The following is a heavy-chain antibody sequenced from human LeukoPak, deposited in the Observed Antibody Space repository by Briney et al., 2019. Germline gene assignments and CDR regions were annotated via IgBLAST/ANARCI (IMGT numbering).Heavy chain of an antibody. D-gene: IGHD2-15*01. V-gene: IGHV1-18*01. Sequence: ASVTVSFMASGYTFTSYGISWVRQAPGQGLAWMGWISAYNGNTNYAQKLQGRVTMTTDTSTSTAYMELRSLRSDDTAVYYCARGGYCSGGSCYDNWFDPWGQGTLVTVSS. CDR2: ISAYNGNT. CDR3: ARGGYCSGGSCYDNWFDP. J-gene: IGHJ5*02. CDR1: GYTFTSYG.